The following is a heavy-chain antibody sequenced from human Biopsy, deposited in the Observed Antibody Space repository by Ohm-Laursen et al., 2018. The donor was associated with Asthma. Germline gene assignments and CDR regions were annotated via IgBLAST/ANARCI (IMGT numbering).Heavy chain of an antibody. CDR1: GFTFGDYW. CDR3: AKVRSDWVITESFDY. V-gene: IGHV3-7*03. CDR2: IKHDGSEK. J-gene: IGHJ4*02. Sequence: SLRLSCAASGFTFGDYWMSWVRQVPGKGLEWVANIKHDGSEKNHVDSLKGRFTISGDNAKNSVFLHMDSLRPEDTAFYYCAKVRSDWVITESFDYWGQGVLVTVSS. D-gene: IGHD3-22*01.